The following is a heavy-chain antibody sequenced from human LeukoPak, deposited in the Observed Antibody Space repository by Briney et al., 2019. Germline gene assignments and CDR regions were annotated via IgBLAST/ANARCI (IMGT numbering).Heavy chain of an antibody. V-gene: IGHV1-18*01. D-gene: IGHD2-2*01. CDR2: LSAYNGNT. CDR3: ARRELGYCSSTSRFCWWCYGMDV. CDR1: GYTFTSYG. Sequence: ASVKVSCKASGYTFTSYGISWVRQAPGQGLEWMGCLSAYNGNTNYAQKLQGRVTMTTDTSTSTAYMELRSLRSDDTAVYYCARRELGYCSSTSRFCWWCYGMDVWGQGTTVTVSS. J-gene: IGHJ6*02.